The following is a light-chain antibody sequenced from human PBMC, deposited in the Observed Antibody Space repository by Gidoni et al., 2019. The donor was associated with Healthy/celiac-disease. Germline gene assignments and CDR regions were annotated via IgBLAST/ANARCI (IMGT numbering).Light chain of an antibody. CDR1: QSVLYSSNNKNY. V-gene: IGKV4-1*01. J-gene: IGKJ2*01. CDR3: QQYYSTPYT. CDR2: WAS. Sequence: DIVMTQSPDPLAVSLGERATINCKSSQSVLYSSNNKNYLAWYQQKPGQPPKLLIYWASTRESGVPYRFSGSGSGTYFTLTISSLQAEYVAVSSCQQYYSTPYTFGQGTKLEIK.